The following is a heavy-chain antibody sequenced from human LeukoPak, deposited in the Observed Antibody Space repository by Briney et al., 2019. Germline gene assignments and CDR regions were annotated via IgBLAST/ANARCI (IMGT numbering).Heavy chain of an antibody. V-gene: IGHV4-59*10. CDR3: ARVQAVAGPGFDP. J-gene: IGHJ5*02. Sequence: SETLSLTCAVYGGSFSGYYWSWIRQPAGKGLEWIGRIYTSGSTNYNPSLKGRVTMSVDTSKNQFSLKLSSVTAADTAVYYCARVQAVAGPGFDPWGQGTLVTVSS. CDR1: GGSFSGYY. D-gene: IGHD6-19*01. CDR2: IYTSGST.